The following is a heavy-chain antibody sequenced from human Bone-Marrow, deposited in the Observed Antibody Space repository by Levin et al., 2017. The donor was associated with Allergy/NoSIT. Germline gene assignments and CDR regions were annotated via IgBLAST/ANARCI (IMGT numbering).Heavy chain of an antibody. CDR2: MHYSGST. CDR3: VGSPNQDFFDF. J-gene: IGHJ4*02. CDR1: GGSISSTAYY. D-gene: IGHD3-10*01. V-gene: IGHV4-39*01. Sequence: SQTLSLTCTVSGGSISSTAYYCAWIRQPPGKGLEWIGTMHYSGSTYNNPSLQSRVTIAVDTSKNQFSLKLSSVIAADTAVYFCVGSPNQDFFDFWGQGTLVTVSS.